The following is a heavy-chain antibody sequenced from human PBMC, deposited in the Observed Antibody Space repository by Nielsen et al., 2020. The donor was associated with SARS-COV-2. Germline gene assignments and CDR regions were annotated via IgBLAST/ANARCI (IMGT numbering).Heavy chain of an antibody. CDR3: ARDQSSAAGAPNFDY. CDR1: GYTFTSYG. D-gene: IGHD6-13*01. CDR2: ISAYNGNT. J-gene: IGHJ4*02. V-gene: IGHV1-18*01. Sequence: ASVKVSCKASGYTFTSYGISWVRQAPGQGLEWMGWISAYNGNTNYVQKLQGRVTMTTDTSTSTAYMELRSLRSDDTAVYYCARDQSSAAGAPNFDYWGQGTLVTVSS.